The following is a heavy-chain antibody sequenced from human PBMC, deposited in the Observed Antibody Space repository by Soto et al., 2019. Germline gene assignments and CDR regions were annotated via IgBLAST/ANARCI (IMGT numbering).Heavy chain of an antibody. V-gene: IGHV3-30*18. CDR2: ISYDGGNR. CDR3: TKGRGYTSSHPGWWFDC. J-gene: IGHJ4*02. CDR1: GFTFSSYG. Sequence: QMQLAESGGGVVQPGRSLRLSCAASGFTFSSYGMHWVRQAPGKGLEWVAVISYDGGNRDYVDSVKGRFTISRDNSKNTLYLQMDSLRAEDTAIYYCTKGRGYTSSHPGWWFDCWGQGTLVTVSS. D-gene: IGHD2-15*01.